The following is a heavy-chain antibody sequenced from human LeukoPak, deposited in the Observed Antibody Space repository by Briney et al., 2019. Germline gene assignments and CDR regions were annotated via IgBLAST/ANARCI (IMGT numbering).Heavy chain of an antibody. V-gene: IGHV3-43*02. CDR2: ISGYVYYT. J-gene: IGHJ6*02. D-gene: IGHD6-6*01. CDR3: AKAQLVEVTYMSYGMDL. CDR1: RFTLDDYA. Sequence: LPGGSLRLSCAAYRFTLDDYAMNWVSQAPGKGVEGVSYISGYVYYTYYAHSVNRLFPISRDNSTNSLFLQMNTLRPEVTALSYCAKAQLVEVTYMSYGMDLWGQGTTVTVSS.